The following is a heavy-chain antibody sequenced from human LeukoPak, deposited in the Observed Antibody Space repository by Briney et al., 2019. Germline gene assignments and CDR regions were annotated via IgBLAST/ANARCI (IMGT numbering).Heavy chain of an antibody. CDR2: IYYSGST. CDR3: ARVQWGYYFDY. V-gene: IGHV4-59*01. J-gene: IGHJ4*02. Sequence: SETLSLTCTVSGGSISSYYWSWIRQLPGKGLEWIGYIYYSGSTNYNPSLKSRVTISVDTSKNQFSLKLSSVTAADTAVYYCARVQWGYYFDYWGQGTLVTVSS. CDR1: GGSISSYY. D-gene: IGHD1-26*01.